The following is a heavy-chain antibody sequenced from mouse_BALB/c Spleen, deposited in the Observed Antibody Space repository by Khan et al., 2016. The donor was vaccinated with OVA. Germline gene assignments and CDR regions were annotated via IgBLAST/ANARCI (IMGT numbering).Heavy chain of an antibody. J-gene: IGHJ3*01. V-gene: IGHV2-2*01. Sequence: VQLQESGPGLVQPSQSLSITCTVSGFSLNTYGIHWIRQSQGKGLEWLGVIRSGGSTDYNGDFISRLSITKDNSKSQVFLKMNNLQADDTAIYYCARNSYMYDFTYWGQGTLVTVSA. D-gene: IGHD2-14*01. CDR3: ARNSYMYDFTY. CDR1: GFSLNTYG. CDR2: IRSGGST.